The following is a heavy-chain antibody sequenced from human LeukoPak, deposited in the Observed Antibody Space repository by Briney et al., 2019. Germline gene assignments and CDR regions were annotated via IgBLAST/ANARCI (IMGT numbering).Heavy chain of an antibody. CDR2: LYNSVST. CDR3: ARALPNWNPPDY. D-gene: IGHD1-1*01. Sequence: SETLSLTCTVSGGSITSNFWSWIRQPPGKGLEWIGYLYNSVSTRYNPSLKSRATISGDTSKNQFSLKLNSVTAADTAVYYCARALPNWNPPDYWGRGTLVTVSP. J-gene: IGHJ4*02. V-gene: IGHV4-59*08. CDR1: GGSITSNF.